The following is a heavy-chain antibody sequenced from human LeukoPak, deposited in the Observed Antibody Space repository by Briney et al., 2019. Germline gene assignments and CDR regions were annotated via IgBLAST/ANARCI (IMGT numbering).Heavy chain of an antibody. D-gene: IGHD1-1*01. CDR1: IFVFSEYY. Sequence: PGGSLRLSRETSIFVFSEYYMHWVRLAPGKGMEWLAVITNDGSRQYYADSVKGRFTVSRDNSKSLLFLQMESLRHDDTGIYYCAKGRRTGFVDYWGQGALVTVSS. CDR2: ITNDGSRQ. CDR3: AKGRRTGFVDY. V-gene: IGHV3-30*18. J-gene: IGHJ4*02.